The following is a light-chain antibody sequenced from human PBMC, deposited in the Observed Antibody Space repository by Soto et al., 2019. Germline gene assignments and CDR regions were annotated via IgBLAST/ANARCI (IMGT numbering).Light chain of an antibody. J-gene: IGKJ5*01. V-gene: IGKV1-39*01. Sequence: DIQMTQSTSALSASVGDSVTITCRTSQTINNYLNWYQQKPGKAPKLLVYEASNLQSGVPSRISGSGSGTDFTLTISSLQPEDFANYYCQQANSFPITFGQGARLEI. CDR3: QQANSFPIT. CDR2: EAS. CDR1: QTINNY.